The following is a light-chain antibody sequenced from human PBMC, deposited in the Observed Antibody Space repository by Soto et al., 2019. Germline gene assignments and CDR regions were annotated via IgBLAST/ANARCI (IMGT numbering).Light chain of an antibody. CDR2: DAS. Sequence: EVVLSQSPATLSLSPGERATLSCRASQSISKYLAWYQQKPGQAPRLLIYDASNRAAGIPARFSGSGSGRDFTLTISSLEPEDFAVYYCQQRDTWPPLTFGGGTKIEIK. V-gene: IGKV3-11*02. CDR1: QSISKY. J-gene: IGKJ4*01. CDR3: QQRDTWPPLT.